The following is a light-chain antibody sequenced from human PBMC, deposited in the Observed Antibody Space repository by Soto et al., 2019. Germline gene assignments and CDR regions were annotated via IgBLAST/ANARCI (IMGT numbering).Light chain of an antibody. CDR3: SSYTSSSTYV. CDR2: DVS. CDR1: SSDVGVYNY. Sequence: QSALTQPASVSGSPGQSITISCTGTSSDVGVYNYVSWYQQHPGKAPKHMIYDVSNRPSGGSKRFSGSKTGNTDSLTFSGPQAEDEANCYCSSYTSSSTYVVGTRTKLTVL. V-gene: IGLV2-14*01. J-gene: IGLJ1*01.